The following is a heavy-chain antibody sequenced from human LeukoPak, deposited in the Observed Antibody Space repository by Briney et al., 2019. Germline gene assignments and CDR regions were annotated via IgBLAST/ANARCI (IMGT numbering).Heavy chain of an antibody. CDR2: IYSGGTT. J-gene: IGHJ5*02. CDR3: ARGRGYSQSNWVDP. Sequence: PGGSLRLSCAASGFTFSSHGMNWVRQAPGKGLEWVSVIYSGGTTYYADSVKGRFTISRDNSKNTLYLQMNSLRAEDTAVYYCARGRGYSQSNWVDPWGQGTMVTVSA. CDR1: GFTFSSHG. D-gene: IGHD5-18*01. V-gene: IGHV3-53*01.